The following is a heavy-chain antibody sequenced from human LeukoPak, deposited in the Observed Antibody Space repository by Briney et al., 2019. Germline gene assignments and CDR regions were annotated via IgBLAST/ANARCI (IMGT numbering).Heavy chain of an antibody. CDR3: ARDPGYGGNSPPLNHDAFDI. V-gene: IGHV4-61*02. CDR1: GGSISSGSYY. D-gene: IGHD4-23*01. Sequence: PSETLSLTCTVSGGSISSGSYYWSWIRQPAGKGLEWIGRIYTSGSTNYNPSLKSRVTISVDTSKNQFSLKLSSVTAADTAVYYCARDPGYGGNSPPLNHDAFDIWGQGTMVTVSS. CDR2: IYTSGST. J-gene: IGHJ3*02.